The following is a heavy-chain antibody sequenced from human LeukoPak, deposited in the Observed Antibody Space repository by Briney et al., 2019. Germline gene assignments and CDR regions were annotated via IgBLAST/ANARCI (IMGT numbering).Heavy chain of an antibody. V-gene: IGHV3-30-3*01. D-gene: IGHD3-22*01. CDR2: TSYDGSNK. J-gene: IGHJ4*02. Sequence: GGSLRLSCAASGFTFSSYAMHWVRQALGKGLEWVAVTSYDGSNKYYADSVKGRFTISRDNSKNTLYLQMNSLRAEDTAVYYCARDHDSSGYFPDYWGQGTLVTVSS. CDR1: GFTFSSYA. CDR3: ARDHDSSGYFPDY.